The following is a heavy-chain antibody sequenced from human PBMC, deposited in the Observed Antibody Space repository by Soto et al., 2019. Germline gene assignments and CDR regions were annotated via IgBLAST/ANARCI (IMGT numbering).Heavy chain of an antibody. V-gene: IGHV1-2*02. J-gene: IGHJ4*02. CDR3: ARYGRVGATPTAFDY. D-gene: IGHD1-26*01. CDR2: INPNSGGT. Sequence: ASVKVSCKASGYTFTGYYMHWVRQAPGQGLEWMGWINPNSGGTNYAQKFQGRVTMTRDTSISTAYMELSRLRSDDTAVYYCARYGRVGATPTAFDYWGQGTLVTV. CDR1: GYTFTGYY.